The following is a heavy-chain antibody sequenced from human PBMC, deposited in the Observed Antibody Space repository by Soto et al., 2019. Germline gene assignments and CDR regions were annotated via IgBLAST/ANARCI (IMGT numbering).Heavy chain of an antibody. V-gene: IGHV4-59*08. CDR3: ARHQRYGDYIFDY. J-gene: IGHJ4*02. Sequence: SETLSLTCTVSGGSISSYYWSWIRQPPGKGLEWIGYIYYSGSTNYNPSLKSRVTISVDTSKNQFSLKLSSVTAADTAVYYCARHQRYGDYIFDYWGQGTLVTVSS. CDR2: IYYSGST. CDR1: GGSISSYY. D-gene: IGHD4-17*01.